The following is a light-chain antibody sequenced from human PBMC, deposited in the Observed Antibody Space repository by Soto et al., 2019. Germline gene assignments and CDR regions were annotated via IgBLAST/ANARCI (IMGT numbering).Light chain of an antibody. Sequence: IVLTQSPGTLSLSPGARATLSCRASQTVDNNYFAWFHQKPGQAPRLLIYGASSRATGIPDRFSGSGSGIDFTLTISRREHEDFAVYYCHQYASSPRTFGQGTKVEIK. CDR1: QTVDNNY. J-gene: IGKJ1*01. CDR3: HQYASSPRT. V-gene: IGKV3-20*01. CDR2: GAS.